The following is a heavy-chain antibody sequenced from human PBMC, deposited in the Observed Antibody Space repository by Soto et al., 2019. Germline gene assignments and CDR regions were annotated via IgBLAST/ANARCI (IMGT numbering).Heavy chain of an antibody. CDR3: ARAIRPHIVVVTATPFDY. D-gene: IGHD2-21*02. V-gene: IGHV3-20*04. J-gene: IGHJ4*02. CDR1: GFTFDDYG. Sequence: GGSLRLACAASGFTFDDYGMSWVRQAPGKGLEWVSGINWNGGSTGYADSVKGRFTISRDNAKNSLYLQMNSLRAEDTALYYCARAIRPHIVVVTATPFDYRGQGTLVSVFS. CDR2: INWNGGST.